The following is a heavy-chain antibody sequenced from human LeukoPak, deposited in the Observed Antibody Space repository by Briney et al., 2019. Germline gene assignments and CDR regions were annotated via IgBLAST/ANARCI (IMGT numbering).Heavy chain of an antibody. V-gene: IGHV3-74*01. CDR1: GFIFSTYW. D-gene: IGHD1-26*01. Sequence: GGSLRLSCAASGFIFSTYWMHWVRQAPGKGLVWVSRINTDGSNTFYADSVKGRFTISRDNARNMVYLQMNSLRAEDTALYYCARDPVGATGDFWGQGTLVTVSS. CDR3: ARDPVGATGDF. CDR2: INTDGSNT. J-gene: IGHJ4*02.